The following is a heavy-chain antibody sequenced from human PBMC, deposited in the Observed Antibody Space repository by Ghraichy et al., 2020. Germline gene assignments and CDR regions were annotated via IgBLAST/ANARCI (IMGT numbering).Heavy chain of an antibody. CDR3: ARDMHSSGSYHYFDY. Sequence: GGSLRLSCAASGFAFSSYWMSWVRQAPGKGLEWVANIKQDGSVGYYVDSLKGRFTISRDNAKNSLYLEMNSLRAEDTAVYYCARDMHSSGSYHYFDYWGQGTLGTVSS. V-gene: IGHV3-7*03. CDR1: GFAFSSYW. D-gene: IGHD3-22*01. CDR2: IKQDGSVG. J-gene: IGHJ4*02.